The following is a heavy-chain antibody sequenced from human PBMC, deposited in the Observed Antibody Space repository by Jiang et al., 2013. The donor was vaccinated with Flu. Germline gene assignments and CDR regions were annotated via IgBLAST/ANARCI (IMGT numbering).Heavy chain of an antibody. J-gene: IGHJ3*02. CDR2: ISYDGSNK. V-gene: IGHV3-30-3*01. CDR1: GFTFSSYG. D-gene: IGHD1-26*01. CDR3: ARPPGVGATVWRDAFDI. Sequence: VQLLESGGGVVQPGRSLRLSCAASGFTFSSYGVHWVRQAPGKGLEWVAVISYDGSNKDYTDSVKGRFTISRDNSKNTLYLQMNSLRDEDTAVYYCARPPGVGATVWRDAFDIWGQGTMVTVSS.